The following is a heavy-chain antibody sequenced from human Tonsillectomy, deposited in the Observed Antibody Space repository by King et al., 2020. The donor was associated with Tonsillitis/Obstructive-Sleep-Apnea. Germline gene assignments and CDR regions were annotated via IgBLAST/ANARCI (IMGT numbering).Heavy chain of an antibody. D-gene: IGHD3-16*01. CDR1: GFSFNDYA. Sequence: VQLVESGGGLVQPGRSLRLSCVASGFSFNDYAMHWVRQAPGKGLEWVSGTNWNSGFVGYADSVKGRFTISRDNAKNSLYLQMNSLRAEDTALYYCAKDHMITFGGVIIDIWGQGTMVTVSS. CDR2: TNWNSGFV. J-gene: IGHJ3*02. CDR3: AKDHMITFGGVIIDI. V-gene: IGHV3-9*01.